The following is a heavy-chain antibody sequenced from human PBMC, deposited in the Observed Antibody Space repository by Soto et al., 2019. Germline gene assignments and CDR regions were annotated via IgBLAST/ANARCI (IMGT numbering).Heavy chain of an antibody. CDR3: ARGWVVLMY. Sequence: EVQLVETGGGLIQPGGSLRLSCAASGFTVSSNYMSWVRQAPGKGLEWVSVIYSGGSTYYADTAEGRFTISRDNSKNTLYLQMNRLRAEETAVYYCARGWVVLMYWGQGTLVTVSS. D-gene: IGHD2-8*01. V-gene: IGHV3-53*02. CDR1: GFTVSSNY. CDR2: IYSGGST. J-gene: IGHJ4*02.